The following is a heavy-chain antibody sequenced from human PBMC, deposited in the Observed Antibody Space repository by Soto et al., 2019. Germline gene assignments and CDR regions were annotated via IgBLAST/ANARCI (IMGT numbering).Heavy chain of an antibody. D-gene: IGHD2-15*01. V-gene: IGHV3-74*01. Sequence: EVPLVESGGGLVQPGGSLRLSCAASGFTLSSYWMHWVRQAPGKGLVWVSRINSDGSSTSYADSLKGRFTISRDNAKNTVYLQMNSLRAYGTAVYYSTSGPPMDCSGGGCYASSFAYWGQGSLVTVCS. J-gene: IGHJ4*02. CDR2: INSDGSST. CDR1: GFTLSSYW. CDR3: TSGPPMDCSGGGCYASSFAY.